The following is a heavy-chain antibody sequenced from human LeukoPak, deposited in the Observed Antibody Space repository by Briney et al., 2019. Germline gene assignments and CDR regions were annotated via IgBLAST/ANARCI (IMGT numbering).Heavy chain of an antibody. D-gene: IGHD3-9*01. Sequence: PGGSLRLSCAASGFTFSYAWMSWVRQAPGKGLEWVGRTKSKTDGGTTDYAAPVKGRFTISRDDSKNTLYLQMNSLKTEDTAVYYCTTGPLGYDILTGYYTPGDYFDYWGQGTLVTVSS. V-gene: IGHV3-15*01. CDR3: TTGPLGYDILTGYYTPGDYFDY. CDR2: TKSKTDGGTT. CDR1: GFTFSYAW. J-gene: IGHJ4*02.